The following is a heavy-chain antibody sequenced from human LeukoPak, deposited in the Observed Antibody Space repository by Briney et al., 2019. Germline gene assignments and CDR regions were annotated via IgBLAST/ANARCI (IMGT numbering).Heavy chain of an antibody. D-gene: IGHD6-6*01. Sequence: PGASLRLSCAASGFTSIIYEMNWVRHAPGKGLEWVSYISSSGSTIYYADSVKGRFTISSDNAKNSLYLQMNSLRAEDTAVYYCARDRRKQLAVLDYWGQGTLVTVSS. CDR3: ARDRRKQLAVLDY. J-gene: IGHJ4*02. CDR1: GFTSIIYE. V-gene: IGHV3-48*03. CDR2: ISSSGSTI.